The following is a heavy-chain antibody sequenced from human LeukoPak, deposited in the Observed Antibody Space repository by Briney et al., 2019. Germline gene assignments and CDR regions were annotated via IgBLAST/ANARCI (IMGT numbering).Heavy chain of an antibody. Sequence: GSSVKVSCKASGGTFSSYAISWVRQAPGQGLEWMGGIIPIFGTANYAQKFQGRVTITTDESTSTAYMELSSLSSEDTEVYYCAPRPYYYDSSGFAIDIWGQGTMVTVSS. CDR2: IIPIFGTA. V-gene: IGHV1-69*05. J-gene: IGHJ3*02. CDR3: APRPYYYDSSGFAIDI. D-gene: IGHD3-22*01. CDR1: GGTFSSYA.